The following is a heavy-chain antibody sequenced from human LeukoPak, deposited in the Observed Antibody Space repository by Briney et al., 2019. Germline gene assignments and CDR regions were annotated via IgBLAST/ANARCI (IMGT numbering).Heavy chain of an antibody. D-gene: IGHD6-19*01. Sequence: GGSLRLSCAASGFTFSSYAMSWVRQAPGKGLEWVSAISAGGSSTYYADSVKGRFTISRDNSKNTLYLQMNSLRAEDTAVYYCAKVVAATKPKYYFDYWGQGTLVTVSS. V-gene: IGHV3-23*01. CDR2: ISAGGSST. CDR3: AKVVAATKPKYYFDY. J-gene: IGHJ4*02. CDR1: GFTFSSYA.